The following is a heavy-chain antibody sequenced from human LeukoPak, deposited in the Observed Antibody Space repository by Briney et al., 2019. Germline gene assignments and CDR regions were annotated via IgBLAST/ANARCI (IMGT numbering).Heavy chain of an antibody. D-gene: IGHD2/OR15-2a*01. J-gene: IGHJ6*02. CDR3: FLWSPLMNV. CDR1: GFTFSLFW. CDR2: INSDGDVT. Sequence: GGSLRLSCEASGFTFSLFWMHWVRQAPGKGLVWVSRINSDGDVTSYADFVKGRFTISRDNAKNTLYFQMNSLRVDDAAVYYCFLWSPLMNVWGRGTTVTVSS. V-gene: IGHV3-74*01.